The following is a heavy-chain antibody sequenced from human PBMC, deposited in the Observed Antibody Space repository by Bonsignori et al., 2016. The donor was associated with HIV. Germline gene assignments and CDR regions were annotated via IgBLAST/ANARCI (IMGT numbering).Heavy chain of an antibody. D-gene: IGHD2-21*01. V-gene: IGHV4-39*02. Sequence: VRQMPGKGLQWIGTVYFTGSTYYNPSLKSRVSMSLNTSDNHVALKLRSVAAADTAVYYCATSFNVVQYYFDSWGQGTLVTVSS. J-gene: IGHJ4*02. CDR3: ATSFNVVQYYFDS. CDR2: VYFTGST.